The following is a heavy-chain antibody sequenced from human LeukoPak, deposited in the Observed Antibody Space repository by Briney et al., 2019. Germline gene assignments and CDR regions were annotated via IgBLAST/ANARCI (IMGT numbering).Heavy chain of an antibody. D-gene: IGHD3-16*01. V-gene: IGHV3-23*01. CDR1: GFSFSSYA. Sequence: GGSLRLSCAASGFSFSSYAMTWARQAPVKGLEWVSAISGDGTRTYYADSVKGRFTISRDNSKNALYLEMSSLRVEDTAIYYCAKWPEGAMDYFDYWGQGTLVTVSS. CDR2: ISGDGTRT. J-gene: IGHJ4*02. CDR3: AKWPEGAMDYFDY.